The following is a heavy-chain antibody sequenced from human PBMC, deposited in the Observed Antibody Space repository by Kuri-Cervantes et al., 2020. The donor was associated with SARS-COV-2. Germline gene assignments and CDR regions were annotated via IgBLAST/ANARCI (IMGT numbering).Heavy chain of an antibody. CDR2: ISSSSSYT. D-gene: IGHD2-2*01. CDR1: GFTFSDYY. V-gene: IGHV3-11*05. J-gene: IGHJ6*02. CDR3: ASEYCSSTSCRDHGYYYYGMDV. Sequence: GGSLRLSCAASGFTFSDYYMSWIRQAPGKGLEWVSYISSSSSYTNYADSVKGRFTISRDNAKNSLYLQMNSLRAEDTAVYYCASEYCSSTSCRDHGYYYYGMDVWGQGTTVTVSS.